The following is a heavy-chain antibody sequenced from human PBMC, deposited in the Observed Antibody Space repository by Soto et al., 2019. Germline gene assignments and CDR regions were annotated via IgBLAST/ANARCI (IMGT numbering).Heavy chain of an antibody. Sequence: VQLVESGGGVVQPGRSLRLSCAASGFTFSDYAMHWVRQAPGKGLEWVTVVSHDGRNTHYADSVKGRFTISRDSSKNTVSLEMTSLRAEDTAVYYCEKGGRQWLVTSDFNYWGQGALVTVSS. CDR3: EKGGRQWLVTSDFNY. CDR1: GFTFSDYA. D-gene: IGHD6-19*01. J-gene: IGHJ4*02. V-gene: IGHV3-30*18. CDR2: VSHDGRNT.